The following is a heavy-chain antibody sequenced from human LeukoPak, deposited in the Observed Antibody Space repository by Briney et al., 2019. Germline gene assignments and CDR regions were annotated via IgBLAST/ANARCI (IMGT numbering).Heavy chain of an antibody. D-gene: IGHD3-22*01. CDR3: AKPSDSSGYYYVEGALFDY. CDR1: GFTFSSYG. Sequence: PGGSLRLSCAASGFTFSSYGMHWVRQAPGKGLEWVAVISYDGSNKYYADSVKGRFTISRDNFKNTLYLQMNSLRAEDTAVYYCAKPSDSSGYYYVEGALFDYWGQGTLVTVSS. CDR2: ISYDGSNK. J-gene: IGHJ4*02. V-gene: IGHV3-30*18.